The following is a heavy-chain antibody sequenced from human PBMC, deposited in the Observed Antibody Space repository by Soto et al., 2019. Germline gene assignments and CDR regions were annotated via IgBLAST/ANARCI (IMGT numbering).Heavy chain of an antibody. CDR3: ASEAIAAAAVYGMDV. J-gene: IGHJ6*02. CDR2: INPGNGNT. D-gene: IGHD6-13*01. V-gene: IGHV1-3*01. CDR1: GYTFTSYV. Sequence: QVQLVQSGAEAKKPGASVKVSCKASGYTFTSYVMNWVRQAPGQRLEWMGWINPGNGNTKYSQKFQGRVTITRYTAASTAYMELRSLRSEDTAVYYCASEAIAAAAVYGMDVWGQGTTVTVS.